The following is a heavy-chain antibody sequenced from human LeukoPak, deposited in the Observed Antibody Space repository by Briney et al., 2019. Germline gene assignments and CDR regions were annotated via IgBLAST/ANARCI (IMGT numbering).Heavy chain of an antibody. Sequence: PGGSLRLSCAASGFIFSNYGMHWVRQAPGKGLEWVAVISYDGSNKYYADSVKGRFTISRDNSKNTLYLQMNSLRPEDTALYYCAEDWPGTTLGWFDPWGQGTLVTVSS. V-gene: IGHV3-30*18. CDR1: GFIFSNYG. CDR3: AEDWPGTTLGWFDP. J-gene: IGHJ5*02. CDR2: ISYDGSNK. D-gene: IGHD1-7*01.